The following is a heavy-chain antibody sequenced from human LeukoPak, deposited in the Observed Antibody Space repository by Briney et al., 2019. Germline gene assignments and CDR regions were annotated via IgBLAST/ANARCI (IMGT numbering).Heavy chain of an antibody. CDR1: GYTFTSFD. Sequence: ASVKVSCKASGYTFTSFDINWVRQATGQGLEWMGWMNPNSGNTGYAQKFQGRDTMTGNTSISTAYMELSSLISEDTAVYHYAILFRGRIAVVGNYWGQGTLVTVSS. CDR3: AILFRGRIAVVGNY. V-gene: IGHV1-8*01. D-gene: IGHD6-19*01. J-gene: IGHJ4*02. CDR2: MNPNSGNT.